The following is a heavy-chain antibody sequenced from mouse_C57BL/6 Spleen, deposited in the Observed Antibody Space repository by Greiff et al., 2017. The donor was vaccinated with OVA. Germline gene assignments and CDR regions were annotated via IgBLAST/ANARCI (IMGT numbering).Heavy chain of an antibody. CDR1: GYTFTSYW. D-gene: IGHD2-4*01. J-gene: IGHJ3*01. CDR2: IHPNSGST. Sequence: VQLQQPGAELVKPGASVKLSCKASGYTFTSYWMHWVKQRPGQGLEWIGMIHPNSGSTNYNEKFKSKATLTVDKSSSTAYMQLSSLTSEDSAVYYCAVYDYDGLGYWGQGTLVTVSA. V-gene: IGHV1-64*01. CDR3: AVYDYDGLGY.